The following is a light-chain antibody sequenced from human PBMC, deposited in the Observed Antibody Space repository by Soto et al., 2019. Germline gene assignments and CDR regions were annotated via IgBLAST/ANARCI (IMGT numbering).Light chain of an antibody. CDR3: LQDYNYPFT. Sequence: DIVMTQSPDSLAVSLGERATVNCRSSQSVLYSSNNKNYLAWYQQKPGQPPKLLIYWASTRESGVPDRFSGSGSGTDFTLTISSLQPEDSAAYYCLQDYNYPFTFGQGTKVDI. CDR1: QSVLYSSNNKNY. V-gene: IGKV4-1*01. J-gene: IGKJ2*01. CDR2: WAS.